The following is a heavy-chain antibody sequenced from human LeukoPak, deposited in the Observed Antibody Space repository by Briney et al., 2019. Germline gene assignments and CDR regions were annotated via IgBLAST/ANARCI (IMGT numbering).Heavy chain of an antibody. Sequence: ASVKVSCKASGGTFSSYAISWVRQAPGQGLEWMGGIIPIFGTANYAQKFQGRVTITADKSTSTAYMELSSLRSEDTAVYYCATILYGYGLDFWGKGTTVTVSS. V-gene: IGHV1-69*06. CDR3: ATILYGYGLDF. D-gene: IGHD2/OR15-2a*01. CDR2: IIPIFGTA. CDR1: GGTFSSYA. J-gene: IGHJ6*04.